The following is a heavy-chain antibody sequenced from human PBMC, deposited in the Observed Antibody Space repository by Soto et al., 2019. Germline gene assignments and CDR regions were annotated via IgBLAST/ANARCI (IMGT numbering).Heavy chain of an antibody. CDR2: ISSSSSYI. Sequence: GGSLRLSCAASGFTFSSYSMNWVRQAPGKGLEWVSSISSSSSYIYYADSVKGRFTISRDNAKNSLYLQMNSLRAEDTAVYYCARDHDPLIVVVTAMDDWGQGTLVTVSS. CDR3: ARDHDPLIVVVTAMDD. D-gene: IGHD2-21*02. J-gene: IGHJ4*02. V-gene: IGHV3-21*01. CDR1: GFTFSSYS.